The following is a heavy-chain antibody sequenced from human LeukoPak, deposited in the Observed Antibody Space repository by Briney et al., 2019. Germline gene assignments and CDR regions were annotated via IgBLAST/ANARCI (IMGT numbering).Heavy chain of an antibody. V-gene: IGHV3-49*04. Sequence: QPGRSLRLSCTASGFTFGDYAMSRVRQAPGKGLEWVGFIRSKAYGGTTEYAASVKGRFTISRDDSKSIAYLQMNSLKTEDTAVYYCTRETRGWFGEFYWFDPWGQGTLVTVSS. J-gene: IGHJ5*02. CDR2: IRSKAYGGTT. CDR3: TRETRGWFGEFYWFDP. CDR1: GFTFGDYA. D-gene: IGHD3-10*01.